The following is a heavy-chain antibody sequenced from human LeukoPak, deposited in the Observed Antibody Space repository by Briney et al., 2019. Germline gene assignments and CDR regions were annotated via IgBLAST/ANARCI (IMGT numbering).Heavy chain of an antibody. V-gene: IGHV3-7*03. J-gene: IGHJ4*02. D-gene: IGHD3-3*01. Sequence: GGSLRLSCVASGFTFGKYWMSWVRQAPGKGLEWVANIKLDGSEKNYVDSVKGRFTISRDNTKNSLYLQMNSLRVEDTAVFYCARDQYDTWSRRGNFNSWGQGTLVTVSS. CDR3: ARDQYDTWSRRGNFNS. CDR1: GFTFGKYW. CDR2: IKLDGSEK.